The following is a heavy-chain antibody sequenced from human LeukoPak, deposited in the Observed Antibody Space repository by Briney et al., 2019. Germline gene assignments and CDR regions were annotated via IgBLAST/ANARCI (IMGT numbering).Heavy chain of an antibody. Sequence: GGSLRRSCAASGFTFRSYGIHWVRHAPGKGLEGEAVISNDGSNKYYADSVKGRFTISRDNSKNTLYLQMNSLRAEDTAVYYCAKETGRWELEWGQGTLVTVSS. V-gene: IGHV3-30*18. CDR3: AKETGRWELE. J-gene: IGHJ4*02. D-gene: IGHD1-26*01. CDR2: ISNDGSNK. CDR1: GFTFRSYG.